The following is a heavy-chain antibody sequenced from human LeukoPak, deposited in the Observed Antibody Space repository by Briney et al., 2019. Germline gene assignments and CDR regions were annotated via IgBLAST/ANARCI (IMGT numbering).Heavy chain of an antibody. CDR2: ISGSGGST. Sequence: GGSLRLSCAASGFSLRDYSMDWVRQAPGKGLEWVSVISGSGGSTYYPDSVKGRFTISRDNSKNTLYLQMNSLRAEDTAVYYCAKPVVPAANAFDIWGQGTMVTVSS. J-gene: IGHJ3*02. D-gene: IGHD2-2*01. CDR3: AKPVVPAANAFDI. V-gene: IGHV3-23*01. CDR1: GFSLRDYS.